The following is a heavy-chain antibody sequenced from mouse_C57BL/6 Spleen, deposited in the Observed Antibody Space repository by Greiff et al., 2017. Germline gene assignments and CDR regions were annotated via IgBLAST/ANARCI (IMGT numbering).Heavy chain of an antibody. CDR2: IHPNSGST. J-gene: IGHJ3*01. V-gene: IGHV1-64*01. CDR3: AGPPYYDYDWGMAY. D-gene: IGHD2-4*01. CDR1: GYTFTSYW. Sequence: QVQLQQPGAELVKPGASVKLSCKASGYTFTSYWMHWVKQRPGQGLEWIGMIHPNSGSTNYNEKFKSKATLTVDKSSSTAYMQLSSLTSEDSAVYYFAGPPYYDYDWGMAYWGQGTLVTVSA.